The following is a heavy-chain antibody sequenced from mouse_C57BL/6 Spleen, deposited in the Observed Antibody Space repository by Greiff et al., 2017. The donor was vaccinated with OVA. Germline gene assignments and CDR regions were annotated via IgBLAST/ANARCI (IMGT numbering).Heavy chain of an antibody. CDR1: GYTFTSYG. J-gene: IGHJ2*01. CDR3: ARRERGTYFAY. Sequence: EVQLQQSGAELVRPGASVKMSCKTSGYTFTSYGINWVKQRPGQGLEWIGYIYIANGYTEYNEKFKGKATLTSDTSSSTAYMQLSSLTSEDSAIYFCARRERGTYFAYWGQGTPLTVSA. CDR2: IYIANGYT. V-gene: IGHV1-58*01.